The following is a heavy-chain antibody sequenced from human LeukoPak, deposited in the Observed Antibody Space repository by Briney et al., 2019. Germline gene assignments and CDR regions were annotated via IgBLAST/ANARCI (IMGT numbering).Heavy chain of an antibody. Sequence: SETLSLTCAVSGGSFSGYYWTWIRQPPGKGLEWIGEINHSGSANYNPSLMSRVTISLDTSKNQFSLKLSSVTAADTAVYYCARRQCSSTSCYTGLGWYYGMDVWGQGTTVTVSS. CDR1: GGSFSGYY. CDR2: INHSGSA. V-gene: IGHV4-34*01. J-gene: IGHJ6*02. CDR3: ARRQCSSTSCYTGLGWYYGMDV. D-gene: IGHD2-2*02.